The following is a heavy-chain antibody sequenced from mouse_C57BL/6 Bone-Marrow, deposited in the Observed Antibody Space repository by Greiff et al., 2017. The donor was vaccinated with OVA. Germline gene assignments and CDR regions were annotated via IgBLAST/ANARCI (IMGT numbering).Heavy chain of an antibody. D-gene: IGHD2-4*01. V-gene: IGHV2-2*01. CDR1: GFSLTSYG. CDR3: AINYYDYEAWFAY. Sequence: VQLQQSGPGLVQPSQSLSITCTVSGFSLTSYGVHWVRQSPGKGLEWLGVIWSGGSTDYNAAFISRLSISKDNSKSQVFFKMNSLQADDTAIYYCAINYYDYEAWFAYWGQGTLVTVSA. CDR2: IWSGGST. J-gene: IGHJ3*01.